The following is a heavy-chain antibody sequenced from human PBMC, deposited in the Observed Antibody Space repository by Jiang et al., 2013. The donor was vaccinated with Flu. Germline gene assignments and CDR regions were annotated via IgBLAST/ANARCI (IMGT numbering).Heavy chain of an antibody. J-gene: IGHJ4*02. CDR1: GDSMNNYY. CDR2: IYYSAST. CDR3: ARGRRYCSGGGCCYYVDY. D-gene: IGHD2-15*01. Sequence: LLKPSETLSLTCAVSGDSMNNYYWSWVRQPPGKGLEWIGYIYYSASTIYNPSLKSRVTLSVDTSKNQFSLNLTSVTAADTAVYFCARGRRYCSGGGCCYYVDYWGQGTVVTVSS. V-gene: IGHV4-59*01.